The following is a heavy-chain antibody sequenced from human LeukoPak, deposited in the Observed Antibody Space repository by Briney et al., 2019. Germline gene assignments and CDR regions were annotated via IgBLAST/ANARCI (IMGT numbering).Heavy chain of an antibody. J-gene: IGHJ4*02. D-gene: IGHD5-18*01. CDR3: ARVRGYSYGELDY. V-gene: IGHV4-31*03. CDR2: ISYSGRT. CDR1: GGSISSGGYY. Sequence: SETLSLTCTVSGGSISSGGYYWSWIRQHPGKGLEWIGYISYSGRTYYNPSLNSRFTISVGTSKSQFSLKLSSVTAADTAVYYCARVRGYSYGELDYWGQETLVTVSS.